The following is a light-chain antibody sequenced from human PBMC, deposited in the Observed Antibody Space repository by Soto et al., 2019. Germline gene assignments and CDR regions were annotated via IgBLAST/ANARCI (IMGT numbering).Light chain of an antibody. Sequence: EVVLTQSPGTLSLSPGDRATLSCRASQSVRRNYLAWYQQKPGQTPRLLIFGASNRAADIPARFSASGSGTDFTLTISGLEPDDFAVYYCQQYDFLPLTFGGGTRL. CDR2: GAS. J-gene: IGKJ4*01. V-gene: IGKV3-20*01. CDR3: QQYDFLPLT. CDR1: QSVRRNY.